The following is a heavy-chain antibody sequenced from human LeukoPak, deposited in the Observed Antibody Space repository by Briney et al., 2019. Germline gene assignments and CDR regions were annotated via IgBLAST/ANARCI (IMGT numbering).Heavy chain of an antibody. V-gene: IGHV4-30-4*02. CDR1: GGSISSVDYY. CDR3: ARETSAADPNFDY. Sequence: PSDTLSLTCTDSGGSISSVDYYWSWIRQPPGKGQKWIGYIYYSGSTYYNPSLKSRVTISVDTSKNQFSLKLSSVTAADTAVYYCARETSAADPNFDYWGQGTLVTVSS. CDR2: IYYSGST. J-gene: IGHJ4*02.